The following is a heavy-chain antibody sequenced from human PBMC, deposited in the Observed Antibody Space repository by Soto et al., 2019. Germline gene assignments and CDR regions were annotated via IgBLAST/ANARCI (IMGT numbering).Heavy chain of an antibody. CDR2: IYYSGTT. D-gene: IGHD3-9*01. CDR1: GASIRSTY. V-gene: IGHV4-59*01. CDR3: AKPPFSLTLGTGLHNLDT. J-gene: IGHJ5*02. Sequence: QVHLQESGPGLVKPSETLSLTCTVSGASIRSTYWSWIRQSPGQGLEWIGYIYYSGTTNYNPTRNTPVTRSVDTAKNQLYMNLTSVTAADTAVYHWAKPPFSLTLGTGLHNLDTGAQGTRVTAS.